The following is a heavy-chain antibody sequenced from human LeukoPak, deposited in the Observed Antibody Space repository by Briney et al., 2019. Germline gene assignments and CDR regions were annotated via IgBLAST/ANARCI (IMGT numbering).Heavy chain of an antibody. D-gene: IGHD1-7*01. CDR1: GFTFSTYP. J-gene: IGHJ3*02. CDR2: MSFDGDSE. Sequence: GGSLRLSCAASGFTFSTYPMHWVRQAPGKGLEWVAVMSFDGDSEYYSDSVRGRFTVSRDNAKNTLYLQMNSLRPEDTAVYYCARVAWNYGVMAFDIWGQGTMVTVSS. V-gene: IGHV3-30-3*01. CDR3: ARVAWNYGVMAFDI.